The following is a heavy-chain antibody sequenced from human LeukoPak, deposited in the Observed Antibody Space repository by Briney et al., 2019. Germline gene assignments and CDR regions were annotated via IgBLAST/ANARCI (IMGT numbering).Heavy chain of an antibody. J-gene: IGHJ3*01. D-gene: IGHD2-15*01. Sequence: GGSLRLSCAASGFTFTKSRLSWVRQAPGKGLEWVGRIKNNADGGTTDYLAPVKDSFTISRDDSKTMVYLQMNIMITADTAVYSCASGCPGGSSGGWSFDFWCQGTMVPVS. CDR3: ASGCPGGSSGGWSFDF. CDR1: GFTFTKSR. CDR2: IKNNADGGTT. V-gene: IGHV3-15*01.